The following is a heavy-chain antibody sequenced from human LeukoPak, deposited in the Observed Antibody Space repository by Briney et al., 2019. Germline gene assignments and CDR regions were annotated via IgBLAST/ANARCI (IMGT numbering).Heavy chain of an antibody. Sequence: GGSLRLSCAASGFTFSSHAMHWVRQAPGKGLEWVTLISYDGSNKYYADSVKGRFTISRDNAKNSLYLQMNSLRAEDTAVYYCARRGGATPYSSMDVWGKGPTVTVS. D-gene: IGHD1-26*01. CDR3: ARRGGATPYSSMDV. CDR1: GFTFSSHA. J-gene: IGHJ6*03. V-gene: IGHV3-30-3*01. CDR2: ISYDGSNK.